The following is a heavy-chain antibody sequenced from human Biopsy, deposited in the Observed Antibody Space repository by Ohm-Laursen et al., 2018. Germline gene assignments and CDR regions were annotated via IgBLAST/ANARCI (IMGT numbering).Heavy chain of an antibody. J-gene: IGHJ2*01. CDR1: GDSISSYY. V-gene: IGHV4-59*01. D-gene: IGHD3-22*01. CDR2: VYYTGST. CDR3: ARDRGYYSDRTVPGYFDL. Sequence: GTLSLTCTVSGDSISSYYWSWIRQPPGKGLEWIGYVYYTGSTDYNPSLQSRVTISVDTSKNHFSLRLRSVTPADTAIYYCARDRGYYSDRTVPGYFDLWGRGTLDTVSS.